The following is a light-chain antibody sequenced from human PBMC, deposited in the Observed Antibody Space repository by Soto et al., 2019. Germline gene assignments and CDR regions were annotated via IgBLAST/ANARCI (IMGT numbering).Light chain of an antibody. CDR2: DAS. CDR1: QGISSA. V-gene: IGKV1-13*02. Sequence: AIQLTQSPSSLSASVGDRVTITCRASQGISSALAWYQQKPGKAPKLLIYDASSLESGVPSRFSGSGSGTEFTLTISSLQPEDVVTDYGQQFNSYPITFGQGTRLES. J-gene: IGKJ5*01. CDR3: QQFNSYPIT.